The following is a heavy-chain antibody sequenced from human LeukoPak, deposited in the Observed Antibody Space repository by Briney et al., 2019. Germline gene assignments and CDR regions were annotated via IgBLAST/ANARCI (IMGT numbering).Heavy chain of an antibody. Sequence: ASVKVSCKASGYTFTSYGISWVRQAPGQGLEWMGWISAYNGNTNYAQKLQDRVTMTTDTSTSTAYMELRSLRSDDTAVYYCARDDGRIEAARSLPDYWGQGTLVTVSS. V-gene: IGHV1-18*01. CDR3: ARDDGRIEAARSLPDY. J-gene: IGHJ4*02. CDR1: GYTFTSYG. CDR2: ISAYNGNT. D-gene: IGHD6-13*01.